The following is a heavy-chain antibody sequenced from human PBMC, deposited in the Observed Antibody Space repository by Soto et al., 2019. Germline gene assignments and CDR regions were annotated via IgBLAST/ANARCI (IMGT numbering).Heavy chain of an antibody. CDR2: IIPIFGTA. J-gene: IGHJ5*02. CDR3: NSRVSSSRNNWFDP. D-gene: IGHD6-6*01. V-gene: IGHV1-69*13. Sequence: SVKVSCKASGRTFSSYAISWVRQAPGQGLEWMGGIIPIFGTANYAQKFQGRVTITADESTSTAYMELSSLRSEDTAVYYCNSRVSSSRNNWFDPWGQGTLVTV. CDR1: GRTFSSYA.